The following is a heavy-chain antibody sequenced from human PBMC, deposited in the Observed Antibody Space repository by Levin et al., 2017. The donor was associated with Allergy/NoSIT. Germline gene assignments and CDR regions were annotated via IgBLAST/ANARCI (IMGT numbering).Heavy chain of an antibody. Sequence: LSLTCAASGFSFRDSDMDWVRQAPGKGLEWVASISSGYSYIYYADSVKDRFSVSRDNAKNSLHLHMNSLRGDDTAVYYCVRDGSPHTTMAWFDHWGQGILVTVSS. CDR1: GFSFRDSD. CDR3: VRDGSPHTTMAWFDH. CDR2: ISSGYSYI. J-gene: IGHJ5*02. V-gene: IGHV3-21*01. D-gene: IGHD5-18*01.